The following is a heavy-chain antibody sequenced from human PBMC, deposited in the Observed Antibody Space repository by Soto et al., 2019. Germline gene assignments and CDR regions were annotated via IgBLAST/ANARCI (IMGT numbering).Heavy chain of an antibody. CDR1: GGSFSGYY. V-gene: IGHV4-34*01. CDR3: ARGTRYCSSTSCYYDYYYYMDV. Sequence: SETLSLTCAVYGGSFSGYYWSWIRQPPGKGLEWIGEINHSGSTNYNPSLKSRVTISVDTSKNQFSLKLSSVTAADTAVYYCARGTRYCSSTSCYYDYYYYMDVWGKGTKVTVSS. D-gene: IGHD2-2*01. J-gene: IGHJ6*03. CDR2: INHSGST.